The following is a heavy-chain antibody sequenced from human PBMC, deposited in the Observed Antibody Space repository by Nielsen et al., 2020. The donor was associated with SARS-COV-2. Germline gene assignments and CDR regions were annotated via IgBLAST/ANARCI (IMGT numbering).Heavy chain of an antibody. V-gene: IGHV7-4-1*02. J-gene: IGHJ6*02. CDR2: INTNTGNP. D-gene: IGHD4-17*01. CDR1: GYTFTSSA. Sequence: ASVPVTCQASGYTFTSSAMNWVRQAPGQGLEWMGWINTNTGNPTYAQGFTGRFVFSLDTSVSTAYLQISSLKAEDTAVYYCARSDYGDYYYYYGMDVWGQGTTVTVSS. CDR3: ARSDYGDYYYYYGMDV.